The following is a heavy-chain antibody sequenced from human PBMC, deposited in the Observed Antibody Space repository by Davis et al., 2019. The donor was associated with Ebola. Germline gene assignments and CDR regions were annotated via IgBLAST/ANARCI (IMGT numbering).Heavy chain of an antibody. V-gene: IGHV4-4*07. CDR2: IYTSGST. CDR1: GGTISSYL. J-gene: IGHJ6*02. D-gene: IGHD6-13*01. Sequence: PSETLSLTCTVSGGTISSYLWTWIWQPSGKGLEWFGCIYTSGSTNYNPSLKSRVTMSVDTSKNQFSLKLSSVTAADTAVYYCARVGMWQQLGYYYYGMDVWGQGTTVTVSS. CDR3: ARVGMWQQLGYYYYGMDV.